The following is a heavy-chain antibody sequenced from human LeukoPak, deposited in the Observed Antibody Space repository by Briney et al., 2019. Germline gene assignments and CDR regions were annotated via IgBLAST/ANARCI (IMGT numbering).Heavy chain of an antibody. J-gene: IGHJ6*03. CDR1: GFTFSTYG. CDR3: AKELRGDYGGRRSLLNWNSDGGGMDV. D-gene: IGHD1-7*01. Sequence: GGSLRLSCAASGFTFSTYGMHWVRQVPGKGLEWVAFIRYDGSNKYYADSVKGRFTISRDNSKNTLYLQMNSLRAEDTAVYYCAKELRGDYGGRRSLLNWNSDGGGMDVWGKGTTVTVSS. CDR2: IRYDGSNK. V-gene: IGHV3-30*02.